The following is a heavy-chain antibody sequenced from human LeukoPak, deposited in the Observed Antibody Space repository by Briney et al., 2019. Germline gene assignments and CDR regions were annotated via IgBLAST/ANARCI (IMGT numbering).Heavy chain of an antibody. J-gene: IGHJ3*02. CDR3: VKESGPYGAFDI. CDR2: IWAAGKNK. Sequence: PGMSLRLSCGASGFTFSSFGMHWVRQAPGKGLEWVAVIWAAGKNKYYADFVKGRFTFSRDNSKNTLSLQMNSLRAEDTAVYYCVKESGPYGAFDIWGQGTMVTVSS. CDR1: GFTFSSFG. D-gene: IGHD4-17*01. V-gene: IGHV3-30*18.